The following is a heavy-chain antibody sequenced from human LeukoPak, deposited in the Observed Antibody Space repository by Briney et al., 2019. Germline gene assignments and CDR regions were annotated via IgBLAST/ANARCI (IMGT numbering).Heavy chain of an antibody. V-gene: IGHV3-23*01. CDR2: INGGGDAT. CDR1: GFTFNNNA. Sequence: GGSLRLSCATSGFTFNNNAMSWVRQAPGKRLEWVSAINGGGDATEYADPVKGRFTISRDNSKNTLYLQMNSLRPEDTAVYYCAKDPLWFGELLDYWGQGTLVTVSS. CDR3: AKDPLWFGELLDY. D-gene: IGHD3-10*01. J-gene: IGHJ4*02.